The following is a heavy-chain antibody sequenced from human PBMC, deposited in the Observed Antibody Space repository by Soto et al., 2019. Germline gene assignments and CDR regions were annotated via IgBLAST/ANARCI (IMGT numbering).Heavy chain of an antibody. Sequence: SLKGSCTTSGGTYSSYAISWVRQAPGQGLEWMGGIIPIFGTANYAQKFQGRVTITADKSTSTAFLQWSTLKTSDTAIFFCARHADHYASGSQDNSFDYWGQGTLVTVSS. V-gene: IGHV1-69*06. CDR2: IIPIFGTA. CDR1: GGTYSSYA. D-gene: IGHD3-10*01. CDR3: ARHADHYASGSQDNSFDY. J-gene: IGHJ4*02.